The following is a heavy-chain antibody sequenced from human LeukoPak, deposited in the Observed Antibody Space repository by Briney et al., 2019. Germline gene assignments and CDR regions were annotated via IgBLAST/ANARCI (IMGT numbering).Heavy chain of an antibody. CDR3: AGTDLGYCSSTSCQDLDY. Sequence: SETLSLTCTVSRGSISSYYWSWIRQPAGKALEWIGRIYTSGSTTYNPSLKSRVTVSVDKSKNQFSLNLSSVTAADTAVYYCAGTDLGYCSSTSCQDLDYWGQGTLVTVSS. J-gene: IGHJ4*02. D-gene: IGHD2-2*01. CDR1: RGSISSYY. CDR2: IYTSGST. V-gene: IGHV4-4*07.